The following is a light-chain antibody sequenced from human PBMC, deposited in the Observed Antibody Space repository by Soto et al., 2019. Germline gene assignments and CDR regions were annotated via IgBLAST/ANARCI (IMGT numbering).Light chain of an antibody. V-gene: IGLV2-14*03. CDR3: SSYTTSNTRQIV. CDR2: DVS. Sequence: VLTQPASLSGAPVQSITLSFTCTNNDVGGYNYVSWYQHHPGKAPKLMIYDVSNRPSGVSNRFSGSKSGNTASLTISGLQPEDEADYYCSSYTTSNTRQIVFGTGTKVTVL. J-gene: IGLJ1*01. CDR1: NNDVGGYNY.